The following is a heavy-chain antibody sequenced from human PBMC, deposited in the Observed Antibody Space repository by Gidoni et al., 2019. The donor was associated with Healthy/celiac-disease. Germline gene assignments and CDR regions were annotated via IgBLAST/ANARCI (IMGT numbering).Heavy chain of an antibody. J-gene: IGHJ4*02. Sequence: EVQLVESGGGLVQPGGSLRLSCAASGFTFSDHYMDWVRQAPGKGLEWVGRTRNKANSYTTEYAASVKGRFTISRDDSKNSLYLKMNSLKTEDTAVYYWARGGVDYGDYLFDYWGQGTLVTVSS. V-gene: IGHV3-72*01. CDR3: ARGGVDYGDYLFDY. CDR2: TRNKANSYTT. D-gene: IGHD4-17*01. CDR1: GFTFSDHY.